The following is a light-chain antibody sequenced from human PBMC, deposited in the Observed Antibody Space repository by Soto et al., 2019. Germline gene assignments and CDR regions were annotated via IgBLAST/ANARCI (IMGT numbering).Light chain of an antibody. CDR2: KAS. CDR1: QTISSW. Sequence: DIQMTQSPSTVSGSVGDRVTITCRASQTISSWLAWYQQKPGKAPKLLIYKASTLKSGVPSRFSGSGSGTEFTLTISSLQPDDFATYYCQQYNSYSEAFGQGAKVDI. CDR3: QQYNSYSEA. J-gene: IGKJ1*01. V-gene: IGKV1-5*03.